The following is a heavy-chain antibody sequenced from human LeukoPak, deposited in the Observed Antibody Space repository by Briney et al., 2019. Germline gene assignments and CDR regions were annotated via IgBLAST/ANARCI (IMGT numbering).Heavy chain of an antibody. D-gene: IGHD6-19*01. V-gene: IGHV3-9*01. CDR1: GFTFDDYA. CDR3: AKDLIAVAGLWGSFDY. CDR2: ISWNSGSI. Sequence: GRSLRLSCAASGFTFDDYAMHWVRQAPGKGLEWVSGISWNSGSIGYADSVKGRFAISRDNAKNSLYLQMNSLRAEDTALYYCAKDLIAVAGLWGSFDYWGQGTLVTVSS. J-gene: IGHJ4*02.